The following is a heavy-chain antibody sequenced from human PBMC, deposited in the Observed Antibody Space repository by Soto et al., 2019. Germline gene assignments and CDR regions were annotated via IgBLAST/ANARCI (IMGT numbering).Heavy chain of an antibody. D-gene: IGHD2-8*01. CDR2: ISAYNGNT. V-gene: IGHV1-18*04. CDR3: AREEIKDIVLMVYATRHYYYSMDV. Sequence: SVKVSCNASGYTFTSYGISWVRQAPGQGHERMGWISAYNGNTNYAQKLQGRVTMTRDTYISTAYMELSRLRSDDTAVYYCAREEIKDIVLMVYATRHYYYSMDVWGQGTT. CDR1: GYTFTSYG. J-gene: IGHJ6*02.